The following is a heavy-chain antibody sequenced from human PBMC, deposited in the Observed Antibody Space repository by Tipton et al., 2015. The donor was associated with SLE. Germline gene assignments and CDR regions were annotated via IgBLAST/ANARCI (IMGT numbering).Heavy chain of an antibody. J-gene: IGHJ4*02. Sequence: TLSLTCAVYGGSFSSYYWSWIRQPPGKGLEWIGEINHSGSTNYNPSLKSRVTISVDTSKNQFSLKLSSVTAADTAVYYCARGGNPEFDYWGQGTLVTVSS. CDR2: INHSGST. D-gene: IGHD4-23*01. CDR3: ARGGNPEFDY. CDR1: GGSFSSYY. V-gene: IGHV4-34*01.